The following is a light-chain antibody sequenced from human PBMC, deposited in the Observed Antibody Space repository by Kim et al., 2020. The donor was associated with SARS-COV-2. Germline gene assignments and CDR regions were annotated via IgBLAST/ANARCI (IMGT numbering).Light chain of an antibody. J-gene: IGKJ1*01. V-gene: IGKV3-15*01. CDR2: GAS. CDR3: QQYKNWPPWT. Sequence: SPGGGAALSCRASQSVASELAWYQQKSGQPPRLLIYGASIRATGVPARFRGSGSGTEFTLTISNLQSEDFGLYYCQQYKNWPPWTFGQGTKVDIK. CDR1: QSVASE.